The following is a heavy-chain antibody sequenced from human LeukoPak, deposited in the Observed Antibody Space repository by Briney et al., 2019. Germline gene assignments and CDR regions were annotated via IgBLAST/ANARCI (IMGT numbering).Heavy chain of an antibody. CDR3: ARSRYCSSTSCKGWFDP. CDR1: GGSISSYY. J-gene: IGHJ5*02. V-gene: IGHV4-59*01. D-gene: IGHD2-2*01. CDR2: IYNSGSI. Sequence: SETLSLTCTVSGGSISSYYWSWIRQPPGKGLEWIGYIYNSGSINYNPSLKSRVTISVDTSKNQFSLKLSSVTAADTAAYYCARSRYCSSTSCKGWFDPWGQGTLVTVSS.